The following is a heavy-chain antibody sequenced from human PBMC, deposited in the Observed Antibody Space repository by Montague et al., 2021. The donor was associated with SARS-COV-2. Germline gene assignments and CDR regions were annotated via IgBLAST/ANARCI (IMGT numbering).Heavy chain of an antibody. CDR2: INHSGST. CDR3: ARFPTSYYYDSKAAPATPDAFDI. CDR1: DGSFSGYY. J-gene: IGHJ3*02. D-gene: IGHD3-22*01. V-gene: IGHV4-34*01. Sequence: SETLSLTCAVYDGSFSGYYWSWIRQPPGKGLEWIGEINHSGSTNYNPSLKSRVTISVDTSKNQFSLKLSSVTAADTAVYYCARFPTSYYYDSKAAPATPDAFDIWGQGTMVTVSS.